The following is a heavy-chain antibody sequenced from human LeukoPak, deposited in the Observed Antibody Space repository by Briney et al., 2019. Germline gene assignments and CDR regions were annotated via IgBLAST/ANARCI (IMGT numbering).Heavy chain of an antibody. CDR2: IYSGGST. J-gene: IGHJ4*02. D-gene: IGHD6-19*01. V-gene: IGHV3-53*01. Sequence: PGGSLRLSCAASGFTVSSNYMSWVRQAPGKGLEWVSVIYSGGSTYYADSVKGRFTISRDNSKNTVSLQMNSLGAEDTAVYYCAKGVSGWYSYFDYWGQGTLVTVSS. CDR3: AKGVSGWYSYFDY. CDR1: GFTVSSNY.